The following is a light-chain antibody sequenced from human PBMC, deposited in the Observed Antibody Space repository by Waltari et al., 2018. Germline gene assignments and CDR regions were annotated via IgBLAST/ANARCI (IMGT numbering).Light chain of an antibody. Sequence: QAVLTQPSSLSASPGASARLTCTWHSGINVADRKIYWDQQKQGRPPQYRLRYRSDLDNQQASGRPSRFSGSKDASANAGILLSSGLQSEDEADYYCMIWHSSASVFGGGTTLTVL. J-gene: IGLJ2*01. CDR1: SGINVADRK. CDR2: YRSDLDN. V-gene: IGLV5-45*03. CDR3: MIWHSSASV.